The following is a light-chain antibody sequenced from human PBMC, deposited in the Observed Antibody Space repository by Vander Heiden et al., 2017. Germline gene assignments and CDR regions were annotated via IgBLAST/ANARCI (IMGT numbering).Light chain of an antibody. J-gene: IGKJ4*01. V-gene: IGKV3-15*01. Sequence: IVMPQSTATLSVSPGERATLSCRASQSVGSNLAWYQQKPGQAPRLLIYDAATNATCIPARFSSSGSGRKFTLTISSLQSEDFAVYYCQQYNNWPPLTFGGGTKVEIK. CDR1: QSVGSN. CDR2: DAA. CDR3: QQYNNWPPLT.